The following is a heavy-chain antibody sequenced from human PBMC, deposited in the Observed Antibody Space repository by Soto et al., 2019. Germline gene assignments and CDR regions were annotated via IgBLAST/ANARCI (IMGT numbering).Heavy chain of an antibody. Sequence: SETLSLTCTVSGGSISSGGYYWSWIRQHPGKGLEWIGYIYYSGSTYYNPSLKSRVTISVNTSKNQFSLKLSSVTAADTAVYYCARKDYYYYYMDVWGKGTTVTVSS. J-gene: IGHJ6*03. CDR2: IYYSGST. CDR3: ARKDYYYYYMDV. CDR1: GGSISSGGYY. V-gene: IGHV4-31*03.